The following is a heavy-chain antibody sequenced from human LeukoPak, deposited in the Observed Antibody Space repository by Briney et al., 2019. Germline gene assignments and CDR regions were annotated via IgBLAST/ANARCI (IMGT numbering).Heavy chain of an antibody. V-gene: IGHV4-34*01. J-gene: IGHJ4*02. D-gene: IGHD3-22*01. CDR2: INHSGST. Sequence: SETLSLTCAVYGGSFSGYYWSWIRRPPGKGLEWIGEINHSGSTNYNPSLKSRVTISVDTSKNQFSLKLSSVTAADTAVYYCARRTRDDYYDSSGYTRDYWGQGTLVTVSS. CDR3: ARRTRDDYYDSSGYTRDY. CDR1: GGSFSGYY.